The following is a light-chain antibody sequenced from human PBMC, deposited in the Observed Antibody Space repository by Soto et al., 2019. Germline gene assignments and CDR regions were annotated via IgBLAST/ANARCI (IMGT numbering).Light chain of an antibody. CDR2: DAS. V-gene: IGKV3-11*01. Sequence: EIVLIQSPATLSLSPGERASLSCRASQSISTYLAWYQHKPGQAPRLLIYDASNRATGIPARFSGSGSGTDFTLTISSLEPEDFAVYYCQQRTDWPLFGPGTKVDMK. CDR1: QSISTY. CDR3: QQRTDWPL. J-gene: IGKJ3*01.